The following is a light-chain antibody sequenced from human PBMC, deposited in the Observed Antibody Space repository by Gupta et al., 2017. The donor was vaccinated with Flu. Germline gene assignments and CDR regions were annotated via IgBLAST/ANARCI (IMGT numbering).Light chain of an antibody. CDR1: ALPKKY. V-gene: IGLV3-10*01. CDR3: YSTDTSSNHRV. Sequence: SSELPQPPSVSVSPGQTARITCSGDALPKKYAYWYQQKSGQAPVLIIYEDRKRPSGIPERFSGSSSGTTATLTISGAQGEDEADYYCYSTDTSSNHRVFGGGTNLTVL. CDR2: EDR. J-gene: IGLJ3*02.